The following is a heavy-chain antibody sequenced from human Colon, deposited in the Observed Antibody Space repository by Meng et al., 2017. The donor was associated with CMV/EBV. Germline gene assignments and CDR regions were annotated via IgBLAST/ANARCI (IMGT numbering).Heavy chain of an antibody. V-gene: IGHV1-46*01. D-gene: IGHD3-3*01. Sequence: ASVKVSCKASGYTFTSYYMHWVRQAPGQGLEWMGIINPSGGSTSYAQKFQGRVTMTTDTSTSTAYMELRSLRSDDTAVYYCARDSFWSGYYFDYWGQGTLVTVSS. J-gene: IGHJ4*02. CDR1: GYTFTSYY. CDR3: ARDSFWSGYYFDY. CDR2: INPSGGST.